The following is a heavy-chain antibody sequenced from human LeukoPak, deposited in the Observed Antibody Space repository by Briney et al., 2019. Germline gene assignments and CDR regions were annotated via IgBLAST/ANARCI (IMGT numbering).Heavy chain of an antibody. V-gene: IGHV3-23*01. J-gene: IGHJ4*02. CDR3: ATYRQVLLPFES. CDR1: GFTFSTFA. Sequence: SGGSLRLSCEASGFTFSTFAMIWVRQPPGKGLEWVSSIFPSGGEIHYADSVRGRFTISRDNSKSTLSLQMNSLRAGDTAIYYCATYRQVLLPFESWGQGTLVTVSS. CDR2: IFPSGGEI. D-gene: IGHD2-15*01.